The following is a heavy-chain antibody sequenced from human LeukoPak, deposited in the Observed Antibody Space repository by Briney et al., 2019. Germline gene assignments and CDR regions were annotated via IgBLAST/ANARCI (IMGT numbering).Heavy chain of an antibody. J-gene: IGHJ4*02. CDR2: IYTSGST. Sequence: SETLSLTCTVSGGSISSCYWSWIRQPAGKGLEWIGRIYTSGSTNYNPSLTSRVTMSVDTSKNQLSRMLCSVTAADTAVYYWAGGPESSGWYGYWGQGTLVTVSS. CDR1: GGSISSCY. V-gene: IGHV4-4*07. CDR3: AGGPESSGWYGY. D-gene: IGHD6-19*01.